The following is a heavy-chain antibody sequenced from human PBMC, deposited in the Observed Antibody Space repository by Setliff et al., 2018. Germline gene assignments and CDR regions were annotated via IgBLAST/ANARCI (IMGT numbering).Heavy chain of an antibody. D-gene: IGHD3-9*01. CDR3: ARDGLRYFDWLGAY. V-gene: IGHV3-7*01. J-gene: IGHJ4*02. CDR2: IKQDGSEK. Sequence: PGGSLRLSCAASGFTFSTYWMSWVRQAPGKGLEWVANIKQDGSEKYYVDSVKGRFTISRDNAKNSLYLQMNSLRAEDTAVYYCARDGLRYFDWLGAYWGQGTLVTVS. CDR1: GFTFSTYW.